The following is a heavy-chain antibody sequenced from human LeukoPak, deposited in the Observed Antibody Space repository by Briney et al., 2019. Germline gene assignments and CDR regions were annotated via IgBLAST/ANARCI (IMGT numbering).Heavy chain of an antibody. CDR3: ARDPRSSSWYRLRYYYYYMDV. Sequence: GGSLRLSCAASGFTVSSNYMSWVRQAPGKGLEWVSVIYSGGSTYYADSVKGRFTISRDNSKNTLYLQMNSLRAEDTAVYYCARDPRSSSWYRLRYYYYYMDVWGKGTTVTVSS. CDR2: IYSGGST. V-gene: IGHV3-53*01. D-gene: IGHD6-13*01. J-gene: IGHJ6*03. CDR1: GFTVSSNY.